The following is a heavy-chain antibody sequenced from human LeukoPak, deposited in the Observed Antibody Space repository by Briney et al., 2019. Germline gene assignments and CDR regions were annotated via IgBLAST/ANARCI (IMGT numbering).Heavy chain of an antibody. V-gene: IGHV1-69*13. D-gene: IGHD6-13*01. Sequence: ASVKVSCKASGDTFSSYAISWVRQAPGQGLEWMGGIIPIFGTANYAQKFQGRVTITADESTSTAYMELSSLRSEDTAVYYCARNSGVYSSSWFDYWGQGTLVTVSS. CDR3: ARNSGVYSSSWFDY. J-gene: IGHJ4*02. CDR1: GDTFSSYA. CDR2: IIPIFGTA.